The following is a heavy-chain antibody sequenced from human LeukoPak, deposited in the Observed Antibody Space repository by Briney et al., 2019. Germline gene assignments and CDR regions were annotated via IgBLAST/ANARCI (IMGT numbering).Heavy chain of an antibody. J-gene: IGHJ4*02. D-gene: IGHD2-2*01. CDR2: ISSDGSST. CDR1: GFTFSNYW. V-gene: IGHV3-74*01. Sequence: SGGSLRLSCAASGFTFSNYWMHWVRQAPGKGLVWVSRISSDGSSTSYADSVKGRFTVSRDNAKNTLYLQMNSLRAEDTAVYYCLTMGSSAHTLIWGQGTLVTVSS. CDR3: LTMGSSAHTLI.